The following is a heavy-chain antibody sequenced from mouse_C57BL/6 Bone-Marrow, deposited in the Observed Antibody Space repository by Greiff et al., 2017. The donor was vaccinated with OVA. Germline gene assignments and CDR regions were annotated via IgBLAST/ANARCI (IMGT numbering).Heavy chain of an antibody. V-gene: IGHV1-54*01. D-gene: IGHD2-4*01. CDR2: INPGSGGT. J-gene: IGHJ2*01. Sequence: VQLQQSGAELVRPGTSVKVSCKASGYAFTNYLIEWVKQRPGQGLEWIGVINPGSGGTNYNEKFKGKATLTADKSSSTAYMQLSSLTSEASAVYFCARYDYDRGGFDYWGQGTTLTVSS. CDR1: GYAFTNYL. CDR3: ARYDYDRGGFDY.